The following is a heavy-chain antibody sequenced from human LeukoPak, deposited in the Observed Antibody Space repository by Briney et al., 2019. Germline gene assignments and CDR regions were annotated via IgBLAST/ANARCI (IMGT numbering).Heavy chain of an antibody. Sequence: PSETLSLTCTVSGGSISSYYWSWIRQPPGKGLEWIGYIYYSGSTNYNPSLKSRVTISVDTSKNQFSLKLSSVTAADTAVYYCARLDYYDSSGYYLPGAFDIWGQGTMVTVSS. V-gene: IGHV4-59*01. CDR2: IYYSGST. CDR3: ARLDYYDSSGYYLPGAFDI. D-gene: IGHD3-22*01. J-gene: IGHJ3*02. CDR1: GGSISSYY.